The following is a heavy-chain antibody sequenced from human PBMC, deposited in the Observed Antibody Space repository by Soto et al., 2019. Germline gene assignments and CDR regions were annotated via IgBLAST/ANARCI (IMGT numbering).Heavy chain of an antibody. CDR3: ARVRSGWLLAPDY. CDR1: GGSISSYY. V-gene: IGHV4-59*01. D-gene: IGHD3-22*01. Sequence: QVQLQESGPGLVKPSETLSLTCTVSGGSISSYYWSWIRQPPGKGLEWIGYIYYSGSTNYNPSLKSRVTISVDTSKNQFSLKLSSVTAADTAVYYCARVRSGWLLAPDYWGQGTLVTVSS. J-gene: IGHJ4*02. CDR2: IYYSGST.